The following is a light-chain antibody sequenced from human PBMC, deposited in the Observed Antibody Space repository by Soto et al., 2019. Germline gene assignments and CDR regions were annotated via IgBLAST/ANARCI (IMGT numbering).Light chain of an antibody. J-gene: IGLJ2*01. CDR2: LEGSGSY. Sequence: QLVLTQSSSASASLGSSVKLTCTLRSWHSSYIIAWHQQQPGKAPRYLMKLEGSGSYNKGSGVPDRFSGSSSGADRYLTISNLQFEDEADYYCETWDSNTVVFGGGTKLNVL. V-gene: IGLV4-60*02. CDR1: SWHSSYI. CDR3: ETWDSNTVV.